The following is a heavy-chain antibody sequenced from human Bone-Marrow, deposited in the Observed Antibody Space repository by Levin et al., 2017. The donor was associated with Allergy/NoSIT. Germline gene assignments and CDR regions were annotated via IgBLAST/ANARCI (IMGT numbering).Heavy chain of an antibody. D-gene: IGHD5-18*01. J-gene: IGHJ5*02. CDR3: ARGGYSYGFGALFDP. CDR2: IYDNGTA. V-gene: IGHV4-4*08. Sequence: PSETLSLTCTVSGGSITFYYWSWIRQPPGKGLEWIGYIYDNGTANYNPSLKSRVTLSIDTSQNQFSLRLKSVTAADTAVYYCARGGYSYGFGALFDPWGQGTLVAVSS. CDR1: GGSITFYY.